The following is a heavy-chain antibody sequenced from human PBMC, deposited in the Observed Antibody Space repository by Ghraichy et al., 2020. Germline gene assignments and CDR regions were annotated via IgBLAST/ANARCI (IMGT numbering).Heavy chain of an antibody. CDR2: IFYSGTT. J-gene: IGHJ4*02. V-gene: IGHV4-39*01. CDR1: GGSITSSRYY. CDR3: ARHVGGEGFDY. Sequence: ESLNISCTVSGGSITSSRYYWGWLRQPPGKGLEWIGSIFYSGTTYYNPSLKSRLTISVDTSRDQFSLTLTSVTAAETAVYYCARHVGGEGFDYWGQGTLVTVSS. D-gene: IGHD3-10*01.